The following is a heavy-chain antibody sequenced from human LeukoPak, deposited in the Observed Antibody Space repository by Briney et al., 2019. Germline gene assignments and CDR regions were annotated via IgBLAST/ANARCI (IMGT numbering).Heavy chain of an antibody. CDR2: INPNSGDT. J-gene: IGHJ4*02. D-gene: IGHD4-17*01. V-gene: IGHV1-2*02. CDR1: GYTFTSYA. CDR3: ARGTTVTTWNDY. Sequence: GASVKVSCKASGYTFTSYAMNWVRQAPGQGLEWMGCINPNSGDTNYAQKFQGRVTMTRDTSISIAYMELSRLRSDDTAVYYCARGTTVTTWNDYWGQGTLVTVSS.